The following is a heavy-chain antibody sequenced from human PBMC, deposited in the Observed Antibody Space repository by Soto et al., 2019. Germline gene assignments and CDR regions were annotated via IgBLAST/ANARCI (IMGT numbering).Heavy chain of an antibody. CDR2: IIPIFGTA. CDR1: GGTFTSYA. D-gene: IGHD2-15*01. Sequence: SLKVSCKASGGTFTSYAIIWVRQAPGQGLEWMGGIIPIFGTANYAQNFQSRVTITADESTSTAYMEVSSLRSEDKAVYYCARDRDIVAARGGFAPGGQGPPVTVP. J-gene: IGHJ5*02. V-gene: IGHV1-69*13. CDR3: ARDRDIVAARGGFAP.